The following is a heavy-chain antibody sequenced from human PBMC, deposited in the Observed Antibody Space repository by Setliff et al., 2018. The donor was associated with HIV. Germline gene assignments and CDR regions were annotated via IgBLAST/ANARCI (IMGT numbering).Heavy chain of an antibody. CDR1: GGSFSGHY. CDR3: ARGSRSPLVNKFRVTPAFDY. D-gene: IGHD2-21*02. V-gene: IGHV4-34*01. CDR2: ISHSGST. J-gene: IGHJ4*01. Sequence: PSETLSLTCAVYGGSFSGHYWSWIRQTPGKGLEWIGDISHSGSTNYNPSLKSRVTISVDTSKNQFSLRLTSVTAADTAVYFCARGSRSPLVNKFRVTPAFDYWGQVTLVTVSS.